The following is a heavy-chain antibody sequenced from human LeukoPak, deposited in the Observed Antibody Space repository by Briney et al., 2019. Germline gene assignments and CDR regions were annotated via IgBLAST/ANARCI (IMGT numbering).Heavy chain of an antibody. CDR1: GFTFRYYS. D-gene: IGHD1-26*01. Sequence: PGGSLGLSCAASGFTFRYYSMNWVRQAPGKGLEWVSYISTTSSFIYYADSVKGRFTISRDNAKNSLYLQMNSLRDEDTAVYYCARDLGSGSNYRYYYGMDVWGQGTTVTVSS. J-gene: IGHJ6*02. V-gene: IGHV3-48*02. CDR3: ARDLGSGSNYRYYYGMDV. CDR2: ISTTSSFI.